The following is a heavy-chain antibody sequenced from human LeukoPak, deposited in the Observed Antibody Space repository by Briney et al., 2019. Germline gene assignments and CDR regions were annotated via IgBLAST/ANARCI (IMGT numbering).Heavy chain of an antibody. CDR2: ISSSSTYI. CDR1: GVTFGDYA. J-gene: IGHJ4*02. CDR3: ARFALKTPPTD. V-gene: IGHV3-21*01. Sequence: GGSLRLSCTTSGVTFGDYAMNWVRQAPGKGLEWVSSISSSSTYIYYADSVRGRFTISRDNAKNSLFLQMNSLRAEDTAVYYCARFALKTPPTDWGQGTLVTVSS.